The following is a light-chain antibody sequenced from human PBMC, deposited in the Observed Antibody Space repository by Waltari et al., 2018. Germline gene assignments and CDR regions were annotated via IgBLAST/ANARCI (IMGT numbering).Light chain of an antibody. CDR3: SSNAGRGIV. Sequence: QSALTQPASVSGSPGQSITVSCPGASSYAGSYDLVCWYQQHPGKAPKLIIYEGNKRPSGVSNRFSGFKSGNTASLTIAGLQAEDEAEYYCSSNAGRGIVFGGGTKLTVL. CDR1: SSYAGSYDL. J-gene: IGLJ2*01. V-gene: IGLV2-23*01. CDR2: EGN.